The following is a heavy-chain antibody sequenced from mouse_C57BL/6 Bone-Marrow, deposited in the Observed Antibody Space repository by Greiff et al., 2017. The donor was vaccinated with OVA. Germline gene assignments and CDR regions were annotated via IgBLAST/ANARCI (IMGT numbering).Heavy chain of an antibody. D-gene: IGHD1-1*01. CDR3: ARSRALRSFDY. J-gene: IGHJ2*01. Sequence: EVQLQESGPVLVKPGASVKMSCKASGYTFTDYYMNWVKQSHGKSLEWIGVINPYNGGPSYNPKFKGKATLTVDKSSRTAYMELNSLTSEDSAVYYCARSRALRSFDYWGQGTTLTVSS. CDR2: INPYNGGP. V-gene: IGHV1-19*01. CDR1: GYTFTDYY.